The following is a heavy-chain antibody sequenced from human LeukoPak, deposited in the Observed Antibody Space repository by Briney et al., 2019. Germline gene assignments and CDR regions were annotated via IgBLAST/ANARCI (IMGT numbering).Heavy chain of an antibody. J-gene: IGHJ6*02. Sequence: ASVKVSCKASGYTFTSYAISWVRQAPGQGLEWMGWINIHNGNTNYAQKLQGRVTMTRDTSTSTVYMELSSLRSEDTAVYYCARGRQDYYYYGMDVWGQGTTVTVSS. CDR2: INIHNGNT. V-gene: IGHV1-18*01. CDR1: GYTFTSYA. CDR3: ARGRQDYYYYGMDV.